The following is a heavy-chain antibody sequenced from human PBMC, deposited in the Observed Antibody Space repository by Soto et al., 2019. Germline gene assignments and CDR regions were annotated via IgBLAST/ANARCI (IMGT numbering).Heavy chain of an antibody. CDR3: ARWYAAEV. D-gene: IGHD6-13*01. CDR2: ISDGDGAT. Sequence: GGSLRLSCAASGFAFSDYAMTWVRQAPGKGLEWVSDISDGDGATHYADPVKGRFTISRDDSKNTLYLQMDSLRAEDAAVYYCARWYAAEVWGQGTTVTVYS. V-gene: IGHV3-23*01. J-gene: IGHJ6*02. CDR1: GFAFSDYA.